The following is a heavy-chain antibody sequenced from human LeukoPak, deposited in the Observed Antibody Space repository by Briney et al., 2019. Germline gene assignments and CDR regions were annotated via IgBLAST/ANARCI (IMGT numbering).Heavy chain of an antibody. Sequence: GSLRLSCAASGFTFSSYGMHWVRQAPGKGLEWVAVISYDGSNKYYADSVKGRFTISRDNSKNTLYLQMNSLRAEDTAVYYCAKWGDYDILTGYYDSDYWGQGTLVTVSS. CDR1: GFTFSSYG. CDR3: AKWGDYDILTGYYDSDY. D-gene: IGHD3-9*01. V-gene: IGHV3-30*18. J-gene: IGHJ4*02. CDR2: ISYDGSNK.